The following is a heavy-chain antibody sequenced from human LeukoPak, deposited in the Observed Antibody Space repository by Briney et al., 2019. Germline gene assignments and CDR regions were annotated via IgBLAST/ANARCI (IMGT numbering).Heavy chain of an antibody. CDR2: ISSSSRYI. Sequence: PGGSLRLSCAASGFTFSSYSMNWVRQAPGKGLEWVSSISSSSRYIYYADSMKGRFTISRDNSKNSLYLQMNSLRAEDTAVYYCAREYYFSHIDGWGKGTTVTVSS. D-gene: IGHD3-10*01. J-gene: IGHJ6*03. CDR1: GFTFSSYS. CDR3: AREYYFSHIDG. V-gene: IGHV3-21*06.